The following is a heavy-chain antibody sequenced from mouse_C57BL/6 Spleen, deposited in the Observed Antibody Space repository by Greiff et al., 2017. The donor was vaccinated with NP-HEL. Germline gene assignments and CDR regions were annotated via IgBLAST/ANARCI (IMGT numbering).Heavy chain of an antibody. CDR1: GYTFTDYN. CDR3: ARHHCGSSAFAY. Sequence: EVQLQQSGPELVKPGASVKLSCKASGYTFTDYNMHWVKQSHGKSLEWIGSINPNNGGTSYHQKFKGKSTLTVNKSSSPAYMELRSLTSEDSAVYDCARHHCGSSAFAYWGQGTLVTVSA. D-gene: IGHD1-1*01. V-gene: IGHV1-22*01. CDR2: INPNNGGT. J-gene: IGHJ3*01.